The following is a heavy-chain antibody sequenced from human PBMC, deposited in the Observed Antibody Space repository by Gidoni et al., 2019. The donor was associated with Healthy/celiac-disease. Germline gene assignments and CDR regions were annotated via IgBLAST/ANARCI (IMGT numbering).Heavy chain of an antibody. V-gene: IGHV4-39*01. CDR2: GST. Sequence: GSTYYNPSLKSRVTISVDTSKNQFSLKLSSVTAADTAVYYCARLVVAATRHFDYWGQGTLVTVSS. J-gene: IGHJ4*02. CDR3: ARLVVAATRHFDY. D-gene: IGHD2-15*01.